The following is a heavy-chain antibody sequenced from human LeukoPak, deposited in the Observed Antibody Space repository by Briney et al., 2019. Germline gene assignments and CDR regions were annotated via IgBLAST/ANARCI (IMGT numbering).Heavy chain of an antibody. D-gene: IGHD3-22*01. V-gene: IGHV4-39*02. CDR3: AREGSSYYYDSSGLDY. CDR2: IYYSGNT. Sequence: SETLSLTCTVSGDSISSSSHYWGWIRQPPGKGLEWIGTIYYSGNTYYNQSLKSRVTISVDTSKNQFSLKVSSVTATDTAVYYCAREGSSYYYDSSGLDYWGQGTLVTVSS. CDR1: GDSISSSSHY. J-gene: IGHJ4*02.